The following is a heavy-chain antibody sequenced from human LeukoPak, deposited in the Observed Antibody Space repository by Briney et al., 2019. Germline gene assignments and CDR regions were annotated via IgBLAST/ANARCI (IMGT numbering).Heavy chain of an antibody. Sequence: KTSETLSLTCTVSGGSITSAGYYWHWIRQLPGKGLEWIGYIYYSGSTYYNPSLKSQVTISVDTSKNQFSLKLSSVTAADTAVYYCARDQGSGVRWFDPWGQGTLVTVSS. CDR3: ARDQGSGVRWFDP. J-gene: IGHJ5*02. CDR1: GGSITSAGYY. V-gene: IGHV4-31*01. CDR2: IYYSGST. D-gene: IGHD3-10*01.